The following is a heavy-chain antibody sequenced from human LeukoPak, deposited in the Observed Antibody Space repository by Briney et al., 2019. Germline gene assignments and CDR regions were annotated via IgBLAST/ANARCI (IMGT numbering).Heavy chain of an antibody. Sequence: ASVKVSCKASGYAFTSYAMNWVRQAPGQGLEWMGWINTNTGNPTYAQGFTGRFVFSLDTSVSTAYLQISSLKAEDTAVYYCARDGLPGRYYYDSSGYYYEPPTNFDYWGQGTLVTVSS. CDR3: ARDGLPGRYYYDSSGYYYEPPTNFDY. J-gene: IGHJ4*02. CDR2: INTNTGNP. V-gene: IGHV7-4-1*02. CDR1: GYAFTSYA. D-gene: IGHD3-22*01.